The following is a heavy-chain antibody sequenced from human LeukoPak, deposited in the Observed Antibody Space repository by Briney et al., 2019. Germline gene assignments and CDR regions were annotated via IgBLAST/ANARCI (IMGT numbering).Heavy chain of an antibody. CDR2: IYTSGST. Sequence: KSSETLSLTCTVSAGSISSYYWSWIRQPAGKGLEWIGRIYTSGSTNYNPSLKSRVTMSEDTSKNQFSLRLSSATAEETAVYYFGRDVLWFGEGAFDIWGQGTMVTVSS. CDR1: AGSISSYY. J-gene: IGHJ3*02. CDR3: GRDVLWFGEGAFDI. V-gene: IGHV4-4*07. D-gene: IGHD3-10*01.